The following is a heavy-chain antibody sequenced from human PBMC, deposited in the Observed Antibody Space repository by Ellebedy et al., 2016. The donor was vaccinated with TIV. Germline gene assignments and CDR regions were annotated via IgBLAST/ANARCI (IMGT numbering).Heavy chain of an antibody. V-gene: IGHV1-46*02. D-gene: IGHD2/OR15-2a*01. CDR1: GYSFNNYY. Sequence: ASVKVSCKANGYSFNNYYMHWVRQAPGQGLEWMGIINPSSGQTTYAQRLQGRVTMTRDTSTRTVYMELTSLKSEDTAFYYCARGDSTAYPYYCDYWGQGTLVTVSS. CDR2: INPSSGQT. CDR3: ARGDSTAYPYYCDY. J-gene: IGHJ4*02.